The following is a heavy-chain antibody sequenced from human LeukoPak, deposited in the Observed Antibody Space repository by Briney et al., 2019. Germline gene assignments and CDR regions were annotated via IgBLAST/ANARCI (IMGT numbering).Heavy chain of an antibody. D-gene: IGHD6-13*01. CDR2: ISWNSGSI. CDR3: AKDQIAAAGDAFDI. CDR1: GFTFDDYA. J-gene: IGHJ3*02. Sequence: PGRSLRLSCAASGFTFDDYAMHWVRQAPGKGLEWVSGISWNSGSIGYADSVKGRFTISRDNAKNSLYLQMNSLRAEDTALYYCAKDQIAAAGDAFDIWGQGTMVTVSS. V-gene: IGHV3-9*01.